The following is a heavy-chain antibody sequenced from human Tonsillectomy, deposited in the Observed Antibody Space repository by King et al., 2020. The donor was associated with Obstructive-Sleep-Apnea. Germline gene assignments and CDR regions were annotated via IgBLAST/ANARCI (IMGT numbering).Heavy chain of an antibody. D-gene: IGHD3-22*01. Sequence: VQLVESGAEVKKPGESLRISCKGSGYSFTSFRIIWVRQMPGKGLEWMGKIDPRDSYANYSPSFQGHVTISADKSISTAYLQWSRLKASDTAMYYCARLDSSGSSLVDSWGQGTLVTVSS. CDR2: IDPRDSYA. CDR3: ARLDSSGSSLVDS. V-gene: IGHV5-10-1*03. CDR1: GYSFTSFR. J-gene: IGHJ4*02.